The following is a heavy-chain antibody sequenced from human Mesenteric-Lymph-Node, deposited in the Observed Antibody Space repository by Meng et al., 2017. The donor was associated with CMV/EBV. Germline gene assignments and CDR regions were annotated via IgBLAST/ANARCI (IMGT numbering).Heavy chain of an antibody. CDR1: GDSINNYY. D-gene: IGHD6-6*01. CDR2: IYYIGST. CDR3: ARVYSSSGLYYYGMDV. V-gene: IGHV4-59*01. Sequence: SETLSLTCTVSGDSINNYYWTWIRQPPGKGLEWIGYIYYIGSTDYNPSLRSRVTISLDTSKNQFSLKLSSVTAADTAVYYCARVYSSSGLYYYGMDVWGQGTTVTVSS. J-gene: IGHJ6*02.